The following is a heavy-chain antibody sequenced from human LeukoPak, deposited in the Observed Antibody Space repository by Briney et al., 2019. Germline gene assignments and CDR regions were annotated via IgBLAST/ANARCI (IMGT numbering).Heavy chain of an antibody. J-gene: IGHJ4*02. CDR2: IDPTGLT. CDR1: GGSISSQY. CDR3: ARQTPYHGNHYFDY. V-gene: IGHV4-4*09. D-gene: IGHD1-14*01. Sequence: PSETLSLTSTVSGGSISSQYWSWIRQSPGKGLEWIGYIDPTGLTSYNPSLSSRVTISEDTSKNQFSLKVRSVTTADTAVYFCARQTPYHGNHYFDYWGQGTLVTVSS.